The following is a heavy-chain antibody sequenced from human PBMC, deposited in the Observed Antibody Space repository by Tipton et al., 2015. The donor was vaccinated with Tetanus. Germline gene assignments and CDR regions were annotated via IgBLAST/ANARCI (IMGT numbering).Heavy chain of an antibody. D-gene: IGHD1-1*01. J-gene: IGHJ4*02. V-gene: IGHV3-48*01. CDR2: ISPSSGTV. Sequence: SGFAFSAYSMHWVRQAPGKGLEWISYISPSSGTVYFAGSVKGRFTISRDNAKNSVSLQMNSLRGEGSAVYYCARGRTYWSVEVDYWGQGTLFTVSS. CDR3: ARGRTYWSVEVDY. CDR1: GFAFSAYS.